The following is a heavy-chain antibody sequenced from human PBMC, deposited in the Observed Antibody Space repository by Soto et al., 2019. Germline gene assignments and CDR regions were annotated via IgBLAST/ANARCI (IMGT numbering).Heavy chain of an antibody. Sequence: QVQLQESGPGLVKPSQTLSLTCTVSGGSISSGDYYWAWIRQPPGKGLEWIGHIYYRGRTYYNPSLKSRVTISVDTSKNQCSLNLNSVTASDTAVYFCARTYGGDYFDSWGQGTLVTVSS. D-gene: IGHD2-21*01. V-gene: IGHV4-30-4*01. CDR2: IYYRGRT. CDR3: ARTYGGDYFDS. J-gene: IGHJ4*02. CDR1: GGSISSGDYY.